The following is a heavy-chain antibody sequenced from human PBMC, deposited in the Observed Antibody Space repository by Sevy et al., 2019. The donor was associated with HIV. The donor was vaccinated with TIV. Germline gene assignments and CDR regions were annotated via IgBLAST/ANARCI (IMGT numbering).Heavy chain of an antibody. CDR3: AAVAITFGGDPSAIHHFLDV. D-gene: IGHD3-16*01. Sequence: GGSLRLSCAASGFTFSSYDMHWVRQAPGKGLEWVAVISYDGRSKHYADSVKGRFTISRDNAKSTLYLQTNSLRVEDTAVFYCAAVAITFGGDPSAIHHFLDVVGKGTTVTVS. J-gene: IGHJ6*03. V-gene: IGHV3-30*03. CDR1: GFTFSSYD. CDR2: ISYDGRSK.